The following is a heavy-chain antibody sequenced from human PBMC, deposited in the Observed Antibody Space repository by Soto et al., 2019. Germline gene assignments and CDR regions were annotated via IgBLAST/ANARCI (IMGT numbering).Heavy chain of an antibody. CDR1: GFSLNTGGVG. CDR2: IYWDDDE. V-gene: IGHV2-5*02. J-gene: IGHJ6*02. Sequence: ITLKESGPTLVKPTQTLTLTCTFSGFSLNTGGVGVGWVRQPRGKAMEWLALIYWDDDERYRPSLRSRLNITKDTINNPVVLTKTNMDPEDTATYYCVRNWRYYGGDYYYGMDGWGQGTTVTVSS. D-gene: IGHD3-10*01. CDR3: VRNWRYYGGDYYYGMDG.